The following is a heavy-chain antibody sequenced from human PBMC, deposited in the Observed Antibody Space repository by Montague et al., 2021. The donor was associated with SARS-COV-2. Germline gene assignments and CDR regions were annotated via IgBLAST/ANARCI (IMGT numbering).Heavy chain of an antibody. Sequence: SLRLSCAASGFTFSSYFMNWVCQAPGKGLEWVSSISTSSSYMYYADSVKGRFTISRDNAKNSLYLQMNSLRAEDTAVYYCARDAYSNYGEGNYFDYWGQGTLVTVSS. CDR3: ARDAYSNYGEGNYFDY. D-gene: IGHD4-11*01. CDR1: GFTFSSYF. J-gene: IGHJ4*02. CDR2: ISTSSSYM. V-gene: IGHV3-21*01.